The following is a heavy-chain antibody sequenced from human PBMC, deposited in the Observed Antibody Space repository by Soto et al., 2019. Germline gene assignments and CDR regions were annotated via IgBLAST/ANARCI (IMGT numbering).Heavy chain of an antibody. J-gene: IGHJ4*02. CDR1: GFTFSPYW. CDR3: ARLPVDTVTSLDY. D-gene: IGHD5-18*01. V-gene: IGHV3-74*01. CDR2: INSVGSRI. Sequence: EVQLVESGGDLVKPGGFLGLSFETSGFTFSPYWRPWVRQVPGKGRVWVSRINSVGSRISYSDSVKGRFTISRDNAKNTLYLQMNSLRVEDSAVYYCARLPVDTVTSLDYWGQGTLVTVSS.